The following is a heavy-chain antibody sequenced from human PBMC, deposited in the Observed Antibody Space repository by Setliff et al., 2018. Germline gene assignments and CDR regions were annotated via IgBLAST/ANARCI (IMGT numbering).Heavy chain of an antibody. CDR3: TTDSMFYFDSSGYHVLDY. Sequence: GGSLRLSCAASGFTFSNAWMSWVRQAPGKGLEWVGRIKSKTDGGTTDYAAPVKGRFTISRDDSKNTLYLQVNSLRSEDTAVYYCTTDSMFYFDSSGYHVLDYWGQGTLVTVS. J-gene: IGHJ4*02. CDR2: IKSKTDGGTT. V-gene: IGHV3-15*01. CDR1: GFTFSNAW. D-gene: IGHD3-22*01.